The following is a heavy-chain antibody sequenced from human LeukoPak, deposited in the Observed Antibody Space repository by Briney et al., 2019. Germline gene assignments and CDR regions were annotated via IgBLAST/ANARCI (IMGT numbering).Heavy chain of an antibody. J-gene: IGHJ4*02. Sequence: PGGSLRLSCTVSGFTFGVYAMSWFRQAPGKGLEWVGFIRSEAYGGTTEYAASVKGRFTISRDDSKSIAYLQMNSLKTEDTAVYYCNIAVAYTYYFDYWGQGTLVTVSS. CDR1: GFTFGVYA. D-gene: IGHD3-16*01. CDR2: IRSEAYGGTT. V-gene: IGHV3-49*03. CDR3: NIAVAYTYYFDY.